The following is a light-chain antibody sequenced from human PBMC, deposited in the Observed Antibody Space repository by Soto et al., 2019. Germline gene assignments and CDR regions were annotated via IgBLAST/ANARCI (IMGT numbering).Light chain of an antibody. CDR3: IQGTRWPPYT. J-gene: IGKJ2*01. V-gene: IGKV2-30*01. CDR1: QSLAYSDGNTY. CDR2: KVS. Sequence: DVVMTQSPLSLPVTLGQPASISCRSSQSLAYSDGNTYLNWFQQRPGQSPRRLIYKVSNRDSGVPDRFSGSGAGTEVTLRISRVEAEDVGVYYCIQGTRWPPYTFGQGTKLEIK.